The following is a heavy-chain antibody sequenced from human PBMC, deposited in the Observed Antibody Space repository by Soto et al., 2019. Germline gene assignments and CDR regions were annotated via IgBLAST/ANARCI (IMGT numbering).Heavy chain of an antibody. J-gene: IGHJ4*02. CDR1: GGSISSGGYYY. CDR3: ARVRGITAVAGRVKYFEY. V-gene: IGHV4-31*03. D-gene: IGHD6-19*01. CDR2: IYNSGSA. Sequence: QVQLQESGPGLVNPSQTLSLTCTVSGGSISSGGYYYWSWIRQHPGKGLEWIGYIYNSGSAYYNPSLESRITVSVDTSNNQFSLKLRSMTAADTAVYYCARVRGITAVAGRVKYFEYWGQGTQVTVSS.